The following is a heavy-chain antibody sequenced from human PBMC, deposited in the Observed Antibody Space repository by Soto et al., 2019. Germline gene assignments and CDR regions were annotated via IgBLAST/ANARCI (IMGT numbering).Heavy chain of an antibody. V-gene: IGHV3-15*01. CDR1: GFNLSHPW. CDR3: TTGIYYDILTGYHNVAY. CDR2: IKSKTDGGTA. J-gene: IGHJ4*02. D-gene: IGHD3-9*01. Sequence: GGSLRLSCVASGFNLSHPWMTWVRQAAGKGLEWVGRIKSKTDGGTADYAAPVKGRATIPRDDSKNTVYLQMNSLKTEDTAVYYCTTGIYYDILTGYHNVAYWGQGALVTVSS.